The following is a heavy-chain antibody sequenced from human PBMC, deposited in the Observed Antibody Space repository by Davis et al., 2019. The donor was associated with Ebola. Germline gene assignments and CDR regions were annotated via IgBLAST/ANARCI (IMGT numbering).Heavy chain of an antibody. D-gene: IGHD1-7*01. CDR3: AATGTTYYRYNWFDP. V-gene: IGHV1-69*13. J-gene: IGHJ5*02. CDR2: IIPIFGTA. Sequence: SVQVSCKASGGTFSSYAISWVRQAPGQGLEWMGGIIPIFGTANYAQKLQGRVTITADESTSTAYMELSSLRSEDTAVYYCAATGTTYYRYNWFDPWGQGTLVTVSS. CDR1: GGTFSSYA.